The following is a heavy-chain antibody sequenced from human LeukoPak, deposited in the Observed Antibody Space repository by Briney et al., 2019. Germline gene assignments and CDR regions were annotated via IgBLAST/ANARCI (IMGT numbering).Heavy chain of an antibody. CDR3: AREGDYGDYSKSFYYMDV. CDR1: GGYIGSYY. D-gene: IGHD4-17*01. CDR2: IYTSENT. Sequence: SETLSLTCTVSGGYIGSYYWSWIRQPAGKGLEWIGGIYTSENTDYNPSLKSRVTMSVDMSTSQFSLRLTSVTAADTAVYYCAREGDYGDYSKSFYYMDVWGKGTTVTVSS. J-gene: IGHJ6*03. V-gene: IGHV4-4*07.